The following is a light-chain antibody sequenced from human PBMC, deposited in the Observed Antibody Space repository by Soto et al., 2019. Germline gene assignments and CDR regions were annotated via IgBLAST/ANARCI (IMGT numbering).Light chain of an antibody. J-gene: IGKJ5*01. Sequence: EIVLTQSPGTLSLFPGERAILSCRASQSLTTRYLAWYQQKPGQAPRLLIYGASSRATGSPDRFSGSASGTNFTLTTSRLEPEDLAAYYCQQYGSSPTFGQGTRLEIK. V-gene: IGKV3-20*01. CDR3: QQYGSSPT. CDR2: GAS. CDR1: QSLTTRY.